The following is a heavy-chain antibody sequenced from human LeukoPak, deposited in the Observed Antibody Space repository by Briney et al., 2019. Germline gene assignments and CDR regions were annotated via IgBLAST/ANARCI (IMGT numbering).Heavy chain of an antibody. Sequence: SETLSLTCTVFGYSISSGYYWGWIRQPPGKGLEWIGSIYHSGSTYYNPSLKSRVTISVDTSKNQFSLKLSSVTAADTAVYYCARDFDSSGYYRYNWFDPWGQGTLVTVSS. CDR1: GYSISSGYY. CDR3: ARDFDSSGYYRYNWFDP. J-gene: IGHJ5*02. D-gene: IGHD3-22*01. CDR2: IYHSGST. V-gene: IGHV4-38-2*02.